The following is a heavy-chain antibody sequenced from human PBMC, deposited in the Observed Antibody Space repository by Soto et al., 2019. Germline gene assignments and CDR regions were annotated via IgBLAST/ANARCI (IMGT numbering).Heavy chain of an antibody. J-gene: IGHJ4*02. Sequence: GGSLRLSCAASGFTFSSYGMHWVRQAPGKGLEWVAVIWYDGSNKYYADSVKGRFTISRDNSKNTLYLRMNSLRAEDTAVYYCARTLIAVAGTGPDYWGQGTLVTVSS. V-gene: IGHV3-33*01. CDR2: IWYDGSNK. CDR1: GFTFSSYG. CDR3: ARTLIAVAGTGPDY. D-gene: IGHD6-19*01.